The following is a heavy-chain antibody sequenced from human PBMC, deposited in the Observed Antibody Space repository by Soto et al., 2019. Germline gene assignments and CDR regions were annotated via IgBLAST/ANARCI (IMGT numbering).Heavy chain of an antibody. CDR3: ASIAVARRVDY. CDR1: GGSISSYY. D-gene: IGHD6-19*01. V-gene: IGHV4-59*01. Sequence: PSETLSLTCTVSGGSISSYYWSWIRQPPGKGLEWIGYIYYSGSTNYNPSLKSRVTISVDTSKNQFSLKLSSVTAADTAVYYCASIAVARRVDYWGQGTLVTVSS. J-gene: IGHJ4*02. CDR2: IYYSGST.